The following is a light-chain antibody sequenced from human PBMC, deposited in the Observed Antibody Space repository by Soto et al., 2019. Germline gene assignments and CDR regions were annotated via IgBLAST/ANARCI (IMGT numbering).Light chain of an antibody. CDR2: GAS. V-gene: IGKV3-15*01. CDR1: QSVSSN. Sequence: EIVMTQSPATLSVSPGERVTLSCRASQSVSSNLAWYQQKPGQAPRLLIYGASTRATGIPARFSGSGSGTEFTLTISSLQSEDFAVYFCQQYNNWPLTFGGGTKVETK. J-gene: IGKJ4*01. CDR3: QQYNNWPLT.